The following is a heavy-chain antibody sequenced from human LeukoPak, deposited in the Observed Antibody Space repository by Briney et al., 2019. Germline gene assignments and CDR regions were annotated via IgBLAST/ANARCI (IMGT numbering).Heavy chain of an antibody. CDR3: ARDAEVGTLFGVLSRYNWFDP. CDR2: IKQDGTEK. Sequence: GGSLRLSCAASGFSFSYHWMSWVRQAPGKGLEWVANIKQDGTEKYYVDSVKGRFTNSRDNAKKSLYLQMNSLRAEDTAVYYCARDAEVGTLFGVLSRYNWFDPWGQGALVTVSS. CDR1: GFSFSYHW. D-gene: IGHD3-3*01. V-gene: IGHV3-7*01. J-gene: IGHJ5*02.